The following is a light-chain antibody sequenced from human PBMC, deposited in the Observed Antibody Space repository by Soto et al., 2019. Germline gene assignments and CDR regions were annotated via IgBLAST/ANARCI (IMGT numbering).Light chain of an antibody. CDR1: RSVSSSY. CDR3: QQYCSSLT. V-gene: IGKV3-20*01. Sequence: ETVLTQSPGTLSLSPGERATLSCRASRSVSSSYLAWYQQKPGQAPRLLIYSASSRATGIPDRFSGSGSGTDFTLTINRLEPEDFAVYYCQQYCSSLTFGGGTKVEIK. CDR2: SAS. J-gene: IGKJ4*01.